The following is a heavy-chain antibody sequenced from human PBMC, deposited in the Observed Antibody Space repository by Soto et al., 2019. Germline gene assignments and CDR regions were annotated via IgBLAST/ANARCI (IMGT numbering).Heavy chain of an antibody. V-gene: IGHV4-31*03. Sequence: QVQLQESGPGLMKPSQTLSLTCTVSGGSISSGGYYWSWIRQHPGKGLEWIGYIYYSGSTYYNPSLKSRVTISVDSSKNQFSLKLSSVTAADTAVYYCARDRYYGSGVDGWGVYYFDYWGQGTLVTVSS. CDR2: IYYSGST. J-gene: IGHJ4*02. D-gene: IGHD3-10*01. CDR1: GGSISSGGYY. CDR3: ARDRYYGSGVDGWGVYYFDY.